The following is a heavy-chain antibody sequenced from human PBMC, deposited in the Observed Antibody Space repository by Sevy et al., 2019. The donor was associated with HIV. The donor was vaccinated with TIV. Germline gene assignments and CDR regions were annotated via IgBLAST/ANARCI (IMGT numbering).Heavy chain of an antibody. Sequence: ASVKVSCKVSGYTLTKLAMHWVRQAPGKGLEWMGTFDPEDGETIYAQKFQGRVTMTEDTSLDTAYMELSSLRSEDTAVFYCAITKDYYDNSGSRFDYWGQGTLVTVSS. CDR3: AITKDYYDNSGSRFDY. J-gene: IGHJ4*02. CDR1: GYTLTKLA. CDR2: FDPEDGET. V-gene: IGHV1-24*01. D-gene: IGHD3-22*01.